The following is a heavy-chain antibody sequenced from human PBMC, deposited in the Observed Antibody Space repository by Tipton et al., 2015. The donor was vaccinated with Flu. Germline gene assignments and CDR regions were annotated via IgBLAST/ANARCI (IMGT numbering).Heavy chain of an antibody. V-gene: IGHV4-39*07. D-gene: IGHD2-2*01. CDR2: IYFSGST. J-gene: IGHJ3*01. CDR3: ARSLEDQLEAFDV. CDR1: GGSISSRSFY. Sequence: TLSLTCTVSGGSISSRSFYWGWIRQPPGKGLEWIGTIYFSGSTYYNPSLKSRVTISTDTSKNQLSLKVTSVTAADTAVYYRARSLEDQLEAFDVWGQGTTVTVSS.